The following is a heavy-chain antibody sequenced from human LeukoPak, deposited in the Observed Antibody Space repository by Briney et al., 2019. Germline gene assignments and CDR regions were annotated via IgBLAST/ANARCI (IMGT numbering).Heavy chain of an antibody. CDR1: GFTFSSYA. J-gene: IGHJ4*02. CDR3: AKDHHYYGSDSGFDY. V-gene: IGHV3-23*01. Sequence: GGSLRLSCAASGFTFSSYAMSWVRQAPGKGLEWVSAISGSGGSTYYADSVKGRFTISRDNSKNTLYLQMNSLRAEDTAVYYCAKDHHYYGSDSGFDYWGQGTLVTVPS. D-gene: IGHD3-10*01. CDR2: ISGSGGST.